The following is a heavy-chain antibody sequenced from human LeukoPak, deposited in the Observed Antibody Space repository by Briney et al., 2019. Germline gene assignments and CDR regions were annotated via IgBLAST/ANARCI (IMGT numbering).Heavy chain of an antibody. CDR2: ISGSGGSN. Sequence: PGGSLRLSCAASGFTFSSYGMHWVRQPPGKGLEWVSAISGSGGSNNYADSLKGRFTISRDNSKNALYLQMNSVRAEDTAVYYCAKGTTFGYWGQGTLVTVSS. V-gene: IGHV3-23*01. CDR3: AKGTTFGY. J-gene: IGHJ4*02. D-gene: IGHD4-11*01. CDR1: GFTFSSYG.